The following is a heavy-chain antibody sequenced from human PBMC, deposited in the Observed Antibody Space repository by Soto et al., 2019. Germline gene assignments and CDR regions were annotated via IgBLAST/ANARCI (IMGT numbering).Heavy chain of an antibody. CDR2: ISSSSSTI. D-gene: IGHD3-3*01. CDR3: ARDQTRVDFWSGTRLYYYGMDV. CDR1: GFTFSSYS. V-gene: IGHV3-48*02. Sequence: EVQLVESGGGLVQPGGSLRLSCAASGFTFSSYSMNWVHQAPGKGLEWVSYISSSSSTIYYADSVKGRFTISRDNAKNSLYLQMNSLRDEDTAVYYCARDQTRVDFWSGTRLYYYGMDVWGQGTTVTVSS. J-gene: IGHJ6*02.